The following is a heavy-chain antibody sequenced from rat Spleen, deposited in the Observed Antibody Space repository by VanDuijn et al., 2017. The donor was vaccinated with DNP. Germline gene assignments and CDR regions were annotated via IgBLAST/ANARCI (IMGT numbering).Heavy chain of an antibody. V-gene: IGHV5-22*01. Sequence: EVQLVESGGGLVHPGRSLKLSSAAPGYTFRAYYMAWVRQAPATGLEWVAYIGSAAYAPYYGDSVKGRFTISRDNAKSTLYLQMNSLRSEDMATYYCVRWNSGHFDYWGQGVMVTVSS. CDR3: VRWNSGHFDY. CDR2: IGSAAYAP. CDR1: GYTFRAYY. D-gene: IGHD4-3*01. J-gene: IGHJ2*01.